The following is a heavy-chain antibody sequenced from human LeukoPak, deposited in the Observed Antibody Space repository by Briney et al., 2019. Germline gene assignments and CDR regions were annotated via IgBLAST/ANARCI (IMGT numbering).Heavy chain of an antibody. D-gene: IGHD2-2*01. CDR2: TNHSGST. CDR3: ARKGTSVNWFDP. V-gene: IGHV4-34*01. Sequence: PSETLSLTCAVYGGSFSGYYWSWIRQPPGKGLEWIGETNHSGSTNYNPSLKSRVTISVDTSKNQFSLKLSSVTAADTAVYYCARKGTSVNWFDPWGQGTLVTVSS. J-gene: IGHJ5*02. CDR1: GGSFSGYY.